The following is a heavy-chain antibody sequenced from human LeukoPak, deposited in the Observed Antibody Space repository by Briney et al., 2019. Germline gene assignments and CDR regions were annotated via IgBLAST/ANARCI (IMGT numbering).Heavy chain of an antibody. CDR1: GGSFSGYH. CDR2: ITHSGST. V-gene: IGHV4-34*01. Sequence: RSSETLSLTCAVYGGSFSGYHWSWIPQPPGKGLEWIGEITHSGSTNHNPPLKSRVTISVDTSKNQFSLKQRSVTAADTAVYYCARVPYSGYDSYYYYMDVRGKGTTVTDSS. CDR3: ARVPYSGYDSYYYYMDV. J-gene: IGHJ6*03. D-gene: IGHD5-12*01.